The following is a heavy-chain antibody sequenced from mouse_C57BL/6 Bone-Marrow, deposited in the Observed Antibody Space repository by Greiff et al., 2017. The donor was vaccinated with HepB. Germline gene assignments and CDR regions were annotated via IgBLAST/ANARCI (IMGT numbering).Heavy chain of an antibody. D-gene: IGHD1-1*01. CDR2: ISDGGSYT. CDR1: GFTFSSYA. CDR3: ARCYGSSPTSWFAY. Sequence: EVKLVESGGGLVKPGGSLKLSCAASGFTFSSYAMSWVRQTPEKRLEWVASISDGGSYTYYPDNVKGRFTISRDNAKNNLYLQMSNLKSEDTAMYYCARCYGSSPTSWFAYWGQGTLVTVSA. V-gene: IGHV5-4*03. J-gene: IGHJ3*01.